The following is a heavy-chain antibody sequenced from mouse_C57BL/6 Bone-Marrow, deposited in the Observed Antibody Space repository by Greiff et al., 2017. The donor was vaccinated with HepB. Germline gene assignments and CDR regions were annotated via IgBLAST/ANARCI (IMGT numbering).Heavy chain of an antibody. J-gene: IGHJ2*01. CDR2: IYPGSGST. CDR1: GYTFTSYW. V-gene: IGHV1-55*01. Sequence: VQLQQPGAELVKPGASVKMSCKASGYTFTSYWITWVKQRPGQGLEWIGDIYPGSGSTNYNEKFKSKATLTVDTSSSTAYMQLSSLTSEDSAVYYCARREIYSGNNSFDYWGQGTTLTVSS. CDR3: ARREIYSGNNSFDY. D-gene: IGHD2-1*01.